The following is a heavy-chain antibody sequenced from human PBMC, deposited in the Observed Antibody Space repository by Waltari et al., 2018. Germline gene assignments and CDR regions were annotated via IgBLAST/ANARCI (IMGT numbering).Heavy chain of an antibody. Sequence: QLQLQESGPGLVKPSETLSLTCTVSGGSISSSSYYWGWLRQPPGKGLEWIGSIYYSGSTYYNPSLKSRVTISVDTSKNQFSLKLSSVTAADTAVYYCARDGVAAAGTRGYFQHWGQGTLVTVSS. CDR3: ARDGVAAAGTRGYFQH. CDR2: IYYSGST. J-gene: IGHJ1*01. D-gene: IGHD6-13*01. CDR1: GGSISSSSYY. V-gene: IGHV4-39*07.